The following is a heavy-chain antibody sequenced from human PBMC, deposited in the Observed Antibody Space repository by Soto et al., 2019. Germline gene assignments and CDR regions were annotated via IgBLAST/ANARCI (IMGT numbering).Heavy chain of an antibody. CDR3: AISSEGFSYYGMDV. V-gene: IGHV5-10-1*01. J-gene: IGHJ6*04. CDR1: GYSFTSYW. CDR2: IDPSDSYT. Sequence: PGESLTISCKGSGYSFTSYWISWVRQIHGNGLEWMGKIDPSDSYTHYSPSFEGHVTFSADKSISTAYLQWSSLKASDTAIYYCAISSEGFSYYGMDVWGKGTTVTVSS. D-gene: IGHD3-3*01.